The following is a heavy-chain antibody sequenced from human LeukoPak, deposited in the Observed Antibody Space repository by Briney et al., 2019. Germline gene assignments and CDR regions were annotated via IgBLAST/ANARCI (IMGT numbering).Heavy chain of an antibody. CDR2: IYYSGRT. J-gene: IGHJ6*02. Sequence: PSETLSLTCTVSGGSISSYYWSWIRQPPGKGLEWIGYIYYSGRTNYNPSLKSRVTISVDTSKNQFSLKLSSVTAADTAVYYCARHPRDGYNSPYFYYGVAVWGHGTTVTVSS. D-gene: IGHD5-24*01. CDR1: GGSISSYY. V-gene: IGHV4-59*08. CDR3: ARHPRDGYNSPYFYYGVAV.